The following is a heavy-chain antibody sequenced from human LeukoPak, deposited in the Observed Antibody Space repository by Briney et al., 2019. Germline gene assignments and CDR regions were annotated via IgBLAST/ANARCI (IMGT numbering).Heavy chain of an antibody. CDR1: GGTFSSYA. J-gene: IGHJ4*02. D-gene: IGHD1-26*01. V-gene: IGHV1-69*05. Sequence: ASVKVSCKASGGTFSSYAISWVRQAPGQGLEWMGGIIPIFGTANYAQKFQGRVTITTDESTSTAYMELSSLRSEDTAVYYCARESFFIVGATTGYDYWGQGTLVTVSS. CDR3: ARESFFIVGATTGYDY. CDR2: IIPIFGTA.